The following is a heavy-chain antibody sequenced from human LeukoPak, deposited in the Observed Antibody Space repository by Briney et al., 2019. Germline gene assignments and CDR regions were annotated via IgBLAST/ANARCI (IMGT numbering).Heavy chain of an antibody. CDR2: IIPILGTA. J-gene: IGHJ4*02. CDR1: GGTFSSYA. CDR3: ASKDCGGDCSTYGL. D-gene: IGHD2-21*02. V-gene: IGHV1-69*04. Sequence: SVKVSCKASGGTFSSYAISWVRQAPGQGLEWMGRIIPILGTANYAQKFQGRVTITADKSTSTAYMELSSLRSEDTAVYYCASKDCGGDCSTYGLWGQGTLVTVSS.